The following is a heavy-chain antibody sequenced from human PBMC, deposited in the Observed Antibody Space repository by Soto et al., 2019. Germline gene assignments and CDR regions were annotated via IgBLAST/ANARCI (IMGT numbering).Heavy chain of an antibody. CDR3: ARDKGYYDSRFDP. Sequence: SETLSLTCTVSGGSVSSGSYYWSWIRQPPGKGLEWIGYIYYSGSTNYNPSLKSRVTISVDTSKNQFSLKLSSVTAADTAVYYCARDKGYYDSRFDPWGQGTLVTVSS. D-gene: IGHD3-22*01. V-gene: IGHV4-61*01. CDR2: IYYSGST. CDR1: GGSVSSGSYY. J-gene: IGHJ5*02.